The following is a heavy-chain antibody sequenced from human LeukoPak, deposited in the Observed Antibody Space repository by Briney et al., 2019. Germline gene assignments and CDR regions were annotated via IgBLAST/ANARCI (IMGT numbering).Heavy chain of an antibody. J-gene: IGHJ4*02. Sequence: SETLSLTCTVFGGSISSGGYYWSWIRQPPGQGLEWIGYFYHSGSTYYNPSLKSRVTISVGGSKSLFSLNLNSVTAADAAVYYCATDSYGPLDYWGQGTLVTVSS. V-gene: IGHV4-30-2*01. CDR3: ATDSYGPLDY. CDR2: FYHSGST. D-gene: IGHD3-10*01. CDR1: GGSISSGGYY.